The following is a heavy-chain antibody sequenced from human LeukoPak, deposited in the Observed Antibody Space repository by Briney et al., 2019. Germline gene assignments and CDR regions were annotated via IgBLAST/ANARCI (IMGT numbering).Heavy chain of an antibody. CDR1: GFSLSGYW. CDR3: ARGGYSFDY. V-gene: IGHV3-7*01. J-gene: IGHJ4*02. Sequence: PGGSLRLSCAAYGFSLSGYWMSWVRQAPGKGLEWVARLHADGNEKNFVHSVKGRFTVSRDNAKNSLYLQMNGLRVEDTAVYYCARGGYSFDYLGQGTLVTVSS. D-gene: IGHD5-12*01. CDR2: LHADGNEK.